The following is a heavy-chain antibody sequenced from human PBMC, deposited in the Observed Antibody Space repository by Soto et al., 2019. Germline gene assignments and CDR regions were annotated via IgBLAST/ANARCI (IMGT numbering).Heavy chain of an antibody. V-gene: IGHV1-18*01. D-gene: IGHD3-3*01. CDR1: GYIFSSYG. Sequence: ASVKVSCKASGYIFSSYGINWVRQAPGQGLEWMGWITVYNGNTHYAQKFQDRVTLTTDTSTSTAYMELKSLRSDDTAVYYCARDNTGVGGVDSWGQGTLVTVSS. CDR2: ITVYNGNT. CDR3: ARDNTGVGGVDS. J-gene: IGHJ4*02.